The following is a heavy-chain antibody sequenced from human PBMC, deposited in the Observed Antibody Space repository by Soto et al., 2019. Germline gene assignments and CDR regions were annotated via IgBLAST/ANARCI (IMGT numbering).Heavy chain of an antibody. CDR2: IYYSGST. J-gene: IGHJ5*02. V-gene: IGHV4-31*03. CDR1: GGSISSGGYY. CDR3: ARGGRVRYNWFDP. Sequence: SETLSLTCTVSGGSISSGGYYWRWIRQHPGKGLEWIGYIYYSGSTYYNPSLKSRVTISVDTSKNQFSLKLSSVTAADTAVYYCARGGRVRYNWFDPWGQGTLVTVSS. D-gene: IGHD3-16*01.